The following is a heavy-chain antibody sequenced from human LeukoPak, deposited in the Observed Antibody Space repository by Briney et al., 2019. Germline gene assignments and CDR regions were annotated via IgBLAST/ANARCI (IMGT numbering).Heavy chain of an antibody. D-gene: IGHD3-3*01. V-gene: IGHV3-74*01. CDR3: AREGGDYDFWSGYRY. J-gene: IGHJ4*02. Sequence: GGSLRLSCAASGFTFSSYWMHWVRQAPGKGLVWVSRINTDGSSTCYADSVKGRFTISRDNAKNTLYLQMNSLRAEDTAVYYCAREGGDYDFWSGYRYWGQGTLVTVSS. CDR2: INTDGSST. CDR1: GFTFSSYW.